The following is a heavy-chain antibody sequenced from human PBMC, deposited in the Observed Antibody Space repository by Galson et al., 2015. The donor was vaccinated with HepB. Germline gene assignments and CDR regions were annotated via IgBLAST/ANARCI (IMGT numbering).Heavy chain of an antibody. CDR2: ISSSSRYT. Sequence: SLRLSCAASGFTFSDYDKSWIRQAPGKGLEWVSYISSSSRYTNYADSVKGRFTVSRDNAKNSPYLQMNSLRAEDTAVYYCARVNVVPAGYYFDYWGQGTLVTVSS. CDR3: ARVNVVPAGYYFDY. J-gene: IGHJ4*02. CDR1: GFTFSDYD. D-gene: IGHD2-2*01. V-gene: IGHV3-11*06.